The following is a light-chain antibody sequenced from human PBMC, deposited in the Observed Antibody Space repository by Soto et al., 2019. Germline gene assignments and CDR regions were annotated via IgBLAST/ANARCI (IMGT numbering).Light chain of an antibody. CDR1: SSNIGGNT. CDR2: SNY. Sequence: QSVLTQPPSASGTPGQRVTISCSGSSSNIGGNTVNWYQHLPGTAPKLLIYSNYQRPSGVPDRFSGSKSGTSASLAISVLQSEDEADYYCVVWDDSLDGHVFGTGTKVTVL. V-gene: IGLV1-44*01. J-gene: IGLJ1*01. CDR3: VVWDDSLDGHV.